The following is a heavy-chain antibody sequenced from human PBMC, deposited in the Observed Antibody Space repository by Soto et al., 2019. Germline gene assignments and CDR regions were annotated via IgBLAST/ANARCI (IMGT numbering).Heavy chain of an antibody. D-gene: IGHD2-2*01. CDR3: ASFFCSRICGYGPPANWFDP. CDR1: GGSISSGDYY. CDR2: IYYSGST. Sequence: SETLSLTCTVSGGSISSGDYYWSWIRQPPAKGLEWIGYIYYSGSTYYNPSLKSRVTISVDTSKNQFSLNLSSVTAADTAVYYCASFFCSRICGYGPPANWFDPWGKGTLVTVPS. V-gene: IGHV4-30-4*01. J-gene: IGHJ5*02.